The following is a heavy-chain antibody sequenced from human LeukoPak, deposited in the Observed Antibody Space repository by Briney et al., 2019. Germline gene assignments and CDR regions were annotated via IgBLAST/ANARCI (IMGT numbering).Heavy chain of an antibody. CDR3: ATEIQNIAGRVY. J-gene: IGHJ4*02. D-gene: IGHD6-6*01. V-gene: IGHV4-4*02. Sequence: SETLSLTCAVSGGSISSSNWWSWVRQPPGKGLEWIGEIYHSGSTNYNPSLKSRVTISVDKSKNQSSLKLSSVTAADTAVYYCATEIQNIAGRVYWGQGTLVTVSS. CDR2: IYHSGST. CDR1: GGSISSSNW.